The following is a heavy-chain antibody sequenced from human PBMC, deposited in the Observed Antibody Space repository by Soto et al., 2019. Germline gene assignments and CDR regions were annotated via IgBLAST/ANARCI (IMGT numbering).Heavy chain of an antibody. J-gene: IGHJ4*02. CDR1: GDACSNSW. CDR3: ARHPSAYCDNTNYYYRFDS. Sequence: GEFLKICCNIAGDACSNSWSCWVRQMPGKGLEWMGIIFPGDSDTRYNPSFQGQVTISVDKSINTAYLQWTSLKASDSAMYYCARHPSAYCDNTNYYYRFDSWRQGTLVT. D-gene: IGHD3-22*01. CDR2: IFPGDSDT. V-gene: IGHV5-51*01.